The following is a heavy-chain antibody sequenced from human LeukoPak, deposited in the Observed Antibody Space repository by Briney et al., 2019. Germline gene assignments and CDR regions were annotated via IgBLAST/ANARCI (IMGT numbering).Heavy chain of an antibody. D-gene: IGHD6-6*01. J-gene: IGHJ1*01. Sequence: ASVKVSCKASGGTFSSYAISWVRQAPGQGLEWRGGIITIFGTANYAQKFQGRVTITADKSTSTAYMELSSLRSEDTAVYYCARGPPLYSSSYGYFQHWGQGTLVTVSS. V-gene: IGHV1-69*06. CDR1: GGTFSSYA. CDR3: ARGPPLYSSSYGYFQH. CDR2: IITIFGTA.